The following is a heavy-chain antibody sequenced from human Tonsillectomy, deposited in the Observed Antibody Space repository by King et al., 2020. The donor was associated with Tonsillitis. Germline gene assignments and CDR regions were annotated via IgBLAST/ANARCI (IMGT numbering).Heavy chain of an antibody. Sequence: VQLVESGAEVKKPGSSVKVSCKSSGGTFSNYAITWVRQAPAQGLDGRGGFIPLFGSENYAQKFNGRVTITADESTITAYMELSSLRSEDTAVYYCARGRRYDYVWGSIDYWGQGTLVTVSS. V-gene: IGHV1-69*01. CDR3: ARGRRYDYVWGSIDY. CDR2: FIPLFGSE. CDR1: GGTFSNYA. D-gene: IGHD3-16*01. J-gene: IGHJ4*02.